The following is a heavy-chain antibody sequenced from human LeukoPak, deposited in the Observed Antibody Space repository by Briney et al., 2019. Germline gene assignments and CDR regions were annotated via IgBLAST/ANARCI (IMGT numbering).Heavy chain of an antibody. CDR2: INAGNGNT. Sequence: ASVKVSCKASGYTFTSYAMHWVRQAPGQRLEWMGWINAGNGNTKYSQNFQDRVTITRDTSASTAYMELSSLRSEDTAVYYCAFRGVSDDFDYWGQGTLVTVSS. D-gene: IGHD3-10*01. CDR3: AFRGVSDDFDY. V-gene: IGHV1-3*01. J-gene: IGHJ4*02. CDR1: GYTFTSYA.